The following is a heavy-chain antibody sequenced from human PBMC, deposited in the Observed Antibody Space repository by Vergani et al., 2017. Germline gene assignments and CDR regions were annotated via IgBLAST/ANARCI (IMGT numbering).Heavy chain of an antibody. CDR3: TTDRPSIVVVPAAISFDY. D-gene: IGHD2-2*01. V-gene: IGHV3-15*01. Sequence: EVQLVESGGGLVKPGGSLRLSCAASGFTFSNAWMSWVRQAPGKGLEWVGRIKSKTDGGTTDYAATVKGRFTISRDDSKNTLYLQMNSLKTEDTAVYYCTTDRPSIVVVPAAISFDYWGQGTLVTVSS. CDR1: GFTFSNAW. J-gene: IGHJ4*02. CDR2: IKSKTDGGTT.